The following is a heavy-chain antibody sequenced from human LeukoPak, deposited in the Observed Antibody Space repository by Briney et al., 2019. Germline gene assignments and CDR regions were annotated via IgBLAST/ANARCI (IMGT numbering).Heavy chain of an antibody. J-gene: IGHJ4*02. D-gene: IGHD4/OR15-4a*01. CDR3: ARGRPNYYFDC. CDR1: GFTFSSYG. CDR2: ISGSGGST. V-gene: IGHV3-23*01. Sequence: GGSLRLSCAASGFTFSSYGMSWVRQAPGKGLEWVSAISGSGGSTHYPDSMKGRFTISRDNSRNTLYLQMNSLRAEDTAVYYCARGRPNYYFDCWGQGTLVTVSS.